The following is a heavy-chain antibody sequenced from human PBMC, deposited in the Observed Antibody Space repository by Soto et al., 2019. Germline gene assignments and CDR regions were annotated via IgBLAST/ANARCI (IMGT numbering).Heavy chain of an antibody. Sequence: EVQLVESGGGLVQPGGSLRLSCAASGFTFNKYWMHWVRHTPGKALVWVSRISSDGSDTIYAGSVRGRFAVSRDNAKNMLFLQINSLTSDDTAIYYCVRGWIPDQHVGYLQFWGQGTLVTVSS. V-gene: IGHV3-74*01. CDR3: VRGWIPDQHVGYLQF. CDR1: GFTFNKYW. D-gene: IGHD1-26*01. CDR2: ISSDGSDT. J-gene: IGHJ4*02.